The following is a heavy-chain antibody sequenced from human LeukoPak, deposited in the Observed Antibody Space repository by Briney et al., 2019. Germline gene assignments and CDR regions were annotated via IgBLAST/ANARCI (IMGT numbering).Heavy chain of an antibody. D-gene: IGHD6-13*01. J-gene: IGHJ4*02. CDR1: GYSFASYW. Sequence: KAGESLKISCKGSGYSFASYWIGWVRQMPGKGLEWMGIIYPGDSDPRYSPSFQGQVTISADKSISTAYLQWSSLKASDSAMYYSVRHGLGSSWFGFDYWGQGTLVTVSS. CDR2: IYPGDSDP. V-gene: IGHV5-51*01. CDR3: VRHGLGSSWFGFDY.